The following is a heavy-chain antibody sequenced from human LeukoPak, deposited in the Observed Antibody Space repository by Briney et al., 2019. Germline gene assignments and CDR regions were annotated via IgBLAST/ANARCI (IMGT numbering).Heavy chain of an antibody. V-gene: IGHV4-30-4*01. CDR1: SGSISSGDYY. CDR2: INYSGST. J-gene: IGHJ4*02. CDR3: ARAPLGFCSGGTCKRYFDY. D-gene: IGHD2-15*01. Sequence: SETLSLTCTVSSGSISSGDYYWSWIRQPPGKGLEWIGYINYSGSTSCNPSFKSRATISVDTAKSQFSLKLSSVSAADTAVYYCARAPLGFCSGGTCKRYFDYWGQGTLVTVSS.